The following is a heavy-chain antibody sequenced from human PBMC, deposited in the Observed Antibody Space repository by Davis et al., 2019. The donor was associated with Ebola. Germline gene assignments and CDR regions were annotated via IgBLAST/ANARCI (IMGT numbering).Heavy chain of an antibody. V-gene: IGHV1-8*01. CDR1: GYTFTSYD. CDR3: ARPHLLRYFDWLSSGAFDI. CDR2: MNPNSGNT. J-gene: IGHJ3*02. Sequence: ASVKVSCKASGYTFTSYDINWVRQATGQGLEWMGWMNPNSGNTGYAQKFQGRVTMTRNTSISTAYMELSSLRSEDTAVYYCARPHLLRYFDWLSSGAFDIWGQGTMVTVSS. D-gene: IGHD3-9*01.